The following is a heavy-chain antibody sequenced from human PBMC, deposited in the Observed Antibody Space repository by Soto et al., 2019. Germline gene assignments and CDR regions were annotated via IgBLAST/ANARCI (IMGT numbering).Heavy chain of an antibody. V-gene: IGHV3-48*01. CDR1: GFTFSSYN. D-gene: IGHD2-2*01. J-gene: IGHJ4*02. CDR3: ARDKGSSSWHSFDY. Sequence: TGGSLRLSCAASGFTFSSYNMNWVRQAPGRGLEWVSYITDSSSTIQYADSVKGRFTTSRDNGKNSLYLQMNSLRAEDTAVYYCARDKGSSSWHSFDYWGQGTLVTVSS. CDR2: ITDSSSTI.